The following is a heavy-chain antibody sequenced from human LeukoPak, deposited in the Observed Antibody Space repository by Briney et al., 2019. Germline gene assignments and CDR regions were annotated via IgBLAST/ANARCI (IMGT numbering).Heavy chain of an antibody. J-gene: IGHJ5*02. D-gene: IGHD4-23*01. CDR2: IYHSGST. CDR3: ARPYYGGKERQQLWSDP. CDR1: GYSISSGYY. Sequence: SETLSLTCAVSGYSISSGYYWGWIRQPPGKGLEWIGSIYHSGSTYYNPSLKSRVTISVDTSKNQFSLKLSSVTAADTAVYYCARPYYGGKERQQLWSDPWGQGTLVTVSS. V-gene: IGHV4-38-2*01.